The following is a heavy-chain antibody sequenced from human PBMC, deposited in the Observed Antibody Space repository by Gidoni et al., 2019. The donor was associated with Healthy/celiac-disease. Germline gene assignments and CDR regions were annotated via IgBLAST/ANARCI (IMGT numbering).Heavy chain of an antibody. V-gene: IGHV4-34*01. D-gene: IGHD5-18*01. CDR2: INHSGST. J-gene: IGHJ2*01. CDR1: GGSFSGYY. CDR3: ARVSVPRGYSYGYFRPDHPWWLGYFDL. Sequence: QVQLQQWGAGLLKPSETLSLTCAVYGGSFSGYYWSWIRQPPGKGLEWIGEINHSGSTNYNPSLKSRVTISVDTSKNQFSLKLSSVTAADTAVYYCARVSVPRGYSYGYFRPDHPWWLGYFDLWGRGTLVTVSS.